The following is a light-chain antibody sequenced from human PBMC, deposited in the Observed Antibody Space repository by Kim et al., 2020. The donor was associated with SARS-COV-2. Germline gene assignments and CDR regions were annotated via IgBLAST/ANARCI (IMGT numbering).Light chain of an antibody. CDR3: QKYNSAPPT. Sequence: APVGAGVTITCRASQGISSYLAWYQQKPGKVPKLLIYAASTVQSGVPSRFSGSGSGTDFTLTITSLQPEDVATYYCQKYNSAPPTFGGGTKVDIK. CDR1: QGISSY. CDR2: AAS. J-gene: IGKJ4*01. V-gene: IGKV1-27*01.